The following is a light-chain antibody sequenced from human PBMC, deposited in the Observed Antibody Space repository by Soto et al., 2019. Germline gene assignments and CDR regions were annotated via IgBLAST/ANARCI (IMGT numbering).Light chain of an antibody. Sequence: QSARTQPASVSGSPGQSITISCTGTSSDVGSYNLVSWYQQHPGKAPKLMIYEGSKRPSGVSNRFSGSKSGNTASLTISGLQAEDEADYYCCSYAGSSTPLYVFGTGTKVTVL. V-gene: IGLV2-23*01. J-gene: IGLJ1*01. CDR3: CSYAGSSTPLYV. CDR2: EGS. CDR1: SSDVGSYNL.